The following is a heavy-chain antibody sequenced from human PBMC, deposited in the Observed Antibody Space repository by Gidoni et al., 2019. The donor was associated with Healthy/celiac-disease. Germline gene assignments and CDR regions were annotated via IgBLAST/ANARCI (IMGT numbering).Heavy chain of an antibody. CDR1: GFTFSSYA. CDR2: ISGSGGST. V-gene: IGHV3-23*01. Sequence: EVQLLESGGGLVQPGGSLRLSCAASGFTFSSYAMSWVRQAPGKGLEWVSAISGSGGSTYYADSVKGRFTISRDNSKNTLYLQMNSLRAEDTAVYYCAKEVLYFSPASGGMDVWGQGTTVTVSS. CDR3: AKEVLYFSPASGGMDV. J-gene: IGHJ6*02. D-gene: IGHD2-8*01.